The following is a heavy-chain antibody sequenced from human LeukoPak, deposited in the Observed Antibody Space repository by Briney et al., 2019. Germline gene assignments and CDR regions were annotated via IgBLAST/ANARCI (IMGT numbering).Heavy chain of an antibody. V-gene: IGHV4-34*01. D-gene: IGHD4-17*01. CDR1: GGSFSGYY. CDR2: INHSGST. Sequence: PSETLSLTCAVYGGSFSGYYWSWIRQPPGKGLEWIGEINHSGSTNYNPSLKSRVTISVDTSKNQFSLKLSSVTAADTAVYYCARGRLRAWFDPWGQGTLVTVSS. J-gene: IGHJ5*02. CDR3: ARGRLRAWFDP.